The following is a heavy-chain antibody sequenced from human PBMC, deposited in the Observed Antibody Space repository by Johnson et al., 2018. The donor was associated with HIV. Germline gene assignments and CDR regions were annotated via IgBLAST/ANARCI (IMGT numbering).Heavy chain of an antibody. V-gene: IGHV3-13*01. Sequence: VQLVESGGGVVQPGRSLRLSCAASGFTFSSYDMHWVRQATGKGLEWVSAIGTAGDTYYPGSVKGRFTISRENAKNSLYLPMNSLRADDTAVYYCARRLSSSPWRTSDAFDIWGQGTMVTVSS. D-gene: IGHD6-6*01. CDR1: GFTFSSYD. J-gene: IGHJ3*02. CDR2: IGTAGDT. CDR3: ARRLSSSPWRTSDAFDI.